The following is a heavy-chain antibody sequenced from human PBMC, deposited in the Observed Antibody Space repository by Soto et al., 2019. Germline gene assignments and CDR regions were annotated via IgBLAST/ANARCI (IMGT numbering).Heavy chain of an antibody. V-gene: IGHV1-18*04. Sequence: ASVKVSCKASGYPFTSYSFSWVRQAPGQGLEWMGWSSAYNGDTNYAQKLQGRVTMTTDTSTSTAYMELRSLRSDDTAVYYCARVGSIAARGFDYWGQGTLVTVSS. CDR3: ARVGSIAARGFDY. D-gene: IGHD6-6*01. CDR1: GYPFTSYS. CDR2: SSAYNGDT. J-gene: IGHJ4*02.